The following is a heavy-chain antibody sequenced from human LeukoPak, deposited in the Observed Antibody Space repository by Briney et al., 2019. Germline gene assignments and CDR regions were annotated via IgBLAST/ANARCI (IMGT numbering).Heavy chain of an antibody. V-gene: IGHV1-58*02. J-gene: IGHJ4*02. CDR2: IVVGSGNT. CDR3: AANPYYYDSSGYLDY. D-gene: IGHD3-22*01. Sequence: SVKVSCKASGFTFTSSAMQWVRQARGQRLEWIGWIVVGSGNTNYAQKFQERVTITRDMSTSTAYMELSSLRSEDTAVYYCAANPYYYDSSGYLDYWGQGTLVAVSS. CDR1: GFTFTSSA.